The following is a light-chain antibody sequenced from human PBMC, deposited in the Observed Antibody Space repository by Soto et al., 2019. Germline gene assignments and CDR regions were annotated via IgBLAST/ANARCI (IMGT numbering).Light chain of an antibody. J-gene: IGKJ5*01. Sequence: DIQMTQSPSSLSASVGDRVTITCRASQGISNYLAWYQQKPGEVPKLLIYAASTLQSGVPSRFSGSGSGTDFTLTISSLQPEDVATYYCQKYNSAPRITFGQGTRLEIK. CDR2: AAS. V-gene: IGKV1-27*01. CDR3: QKYNSAPRIT. CDR1: QGISNY.